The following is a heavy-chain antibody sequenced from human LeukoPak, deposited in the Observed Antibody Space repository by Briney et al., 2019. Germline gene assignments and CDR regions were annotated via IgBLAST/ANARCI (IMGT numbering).Heavy chain of an antibody. CDR1: GFTFSDYG. Sequence: GGSLRLSCVVSGFTFSDYGMLWVRQPPGEGLEWVGVISYDGRHKLYADSVKGRFTISRDHSKNTVLLQMNTLRAEDTAVYYCARLQRPPYIAVGIFYFDYWGEGTLVGVSS. CDR2: ISYDGRHK. V-gene: IGHV3-30*03. J-gene: IGHJ4*02. CDR3: ARLQRPPYIAVGIFYFDY. D-gene: IGHD6-19*01.